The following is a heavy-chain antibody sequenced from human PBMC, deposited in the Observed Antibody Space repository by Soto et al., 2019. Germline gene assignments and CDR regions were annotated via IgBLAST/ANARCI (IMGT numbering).Heavy chain of an antibody. V-gene: IGHV4-30-2*01. Sequence: PSETLSLTCAVSGGYISSGDYSWSWIRQPPGKGLEWIGYIYLIGSTYYSPSLKSRVTISIDRSKNQFSLNLSSVTAADTAVYYCARAGPGFCTNGACWFDPWGQGTLVTVSS. CDR2: IYLIGST. CDR3: ARAGPGFCTNGACWFDP. CDR1: GGYISSGDYS. D-gene: IGHD2-8*01. J-gene: IGHJ5*02.